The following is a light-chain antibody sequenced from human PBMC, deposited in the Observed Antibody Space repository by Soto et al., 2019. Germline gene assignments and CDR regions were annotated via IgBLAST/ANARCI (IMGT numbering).Light chain of an antibody. J-gene: IGKJ2*01. CDR3: HQYDFSPYT. V-gene: IGKV3D-20*01. CDR1: QSVSSSY. CDR2: DAS. Sequence: EIVLTQSPATLSLSPGERATLSCGASQSVSSSYLAWYQQKPGLAPRLLIYDASSRATGIPDRFSSSASGTEFTHTINRLEPEDFAVYYCHQYDFSPYTFRQGTQLEIK.